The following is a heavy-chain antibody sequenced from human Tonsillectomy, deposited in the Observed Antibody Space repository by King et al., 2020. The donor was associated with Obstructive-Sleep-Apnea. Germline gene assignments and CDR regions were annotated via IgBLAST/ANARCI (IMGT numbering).Heavy chain of an antibody. Sequence: VQLVESGAEVKKPGASVKVSCKASGYTFTSYGISWVRQAPGQGLEWMGWISAYNGNTKYAQKLQGRVTMTTDTATSTAYMVLRSLRSYDTAVYYCARDSNYYDSSGSSYWGQGTLVTVSS. J-gene: IGHJ4*02. V-gene: IGHV1-18*04. D-gene: IGHD3-22*01. CDR1: GYTFTSYG. CDR3: ARDSNYYDSSGSSY. CDR2: ISAYNGNT.